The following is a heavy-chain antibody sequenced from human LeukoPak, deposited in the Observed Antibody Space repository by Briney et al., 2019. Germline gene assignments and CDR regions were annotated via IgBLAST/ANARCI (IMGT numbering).Heavy chain of an antibody. CDR3: ARGYVDTAMVPHNWFDP. CDR2: INHSGST. V-gene: IGHV4-34*01. Sequence: SETLSLTCAVYGGSFSGYYWSWILQPPGKGLVWIGEINHSGSTNYNPSLKSRVTISVDTSKNQFSLKLSSVTAADTAVYYCARGYVDTAMVPHNWFDPWGQGTLVTVSS. D-gene: IGHD5-18*01. CDR1: GGSFSGYY. J-gene: IGHJ5*02.